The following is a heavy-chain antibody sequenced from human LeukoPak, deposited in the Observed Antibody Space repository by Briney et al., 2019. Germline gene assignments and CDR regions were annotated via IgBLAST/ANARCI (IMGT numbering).Heavy chain of an antibody. J-gene: IGHJ4*02. CDR2: ITGSGGRT. CDR3: AKDQGEYSSGWSIFDY. V-gene: IGHV3-23*01. CDR1: GLTFSSYA. D-gene: IGHD6-19*01. Sequence: GGSLRLSCVASGLTFSSYAMSWVRQAPGKGLEWVSAITGSGGRTYYADSVKGRFTISRDNSKNTLYLQMNSLRAEDTAVYYCAKDQGEYSSGWSIFDYWGQGSLVTVAS.